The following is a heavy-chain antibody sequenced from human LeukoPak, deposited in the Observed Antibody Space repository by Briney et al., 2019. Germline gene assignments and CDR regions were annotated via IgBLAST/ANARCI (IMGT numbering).Heavy chain of an antibody. D-gene: IGHD3-22*01. CDR2: IYITGST. CDR3: ARDAYDSSGYSFDY. CDR1: GGSIRNYY. J-gene: IGHJ4*02. V-gene: IGHV4-4*07. Sequence: SETPFPTCNVSGGSIRNYYWSWIRRPARKGLEGIGHIYITGSTNYNPSLKSRVTMSVDTSKNQFSLKLSSVTAADTAVYYCARDAYDSSGYSFDYWGQGTLVTVSS.